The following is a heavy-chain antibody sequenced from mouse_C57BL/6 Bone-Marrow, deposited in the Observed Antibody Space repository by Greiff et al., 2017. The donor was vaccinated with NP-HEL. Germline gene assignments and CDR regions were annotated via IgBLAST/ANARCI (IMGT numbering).Heavy chain of an antibody. J-gene: IGHJ3*01. Sequence: EVQLQESGPGLVKPSQSLSLTCSVTGYSITSGYYWNWIRQFPGNKLEWMGYISYDGSNNYNPSLKNRISITRDTSKNQFFLKLNSVTTEDTATYYCAREEVYYDYDVGFAYWGEGTLFTVSA. V-gene: IGHV3-6*01. CDR3: AREEVYYDYDVGFAY. D-gene: IGHD2-4*01. CDR2: ISYDGSN. CDR1: GYSITSGYY.